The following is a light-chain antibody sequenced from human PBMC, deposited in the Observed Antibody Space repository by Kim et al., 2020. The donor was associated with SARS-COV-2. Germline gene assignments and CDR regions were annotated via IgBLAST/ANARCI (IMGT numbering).Light chain of an antibody. CDR3: QQRSKWPPKLT. Sequence: EIVLTQSPATLSLSPGERATLSCRASQSVSSYLAWYQQKPGQAPRLLIYDASNRATGIPARFSGSGSGTDFTLTISSLEPEDFAVYYCQQRSKWPPKLTFGGGTKLEI. CDR2: DAS. J-gene: IGKJ4*01. V-gene: IGKV3-11*01. CDR1: QSVSSY.